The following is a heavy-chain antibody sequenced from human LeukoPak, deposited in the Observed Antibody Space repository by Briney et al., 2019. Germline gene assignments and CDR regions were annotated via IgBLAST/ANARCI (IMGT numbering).Heavy chain of an antibody. V-gene: IGHV4-30-4*01. CDR2: IYYSGST. D-gene: IGHD2-15*01. CDR1: GGSISSGDYY. Sequence: SETLSLTCTVSGGSISSGDYYWRWIRQPPGKGLEWIVYIYYSGSTYYNPSLKSRVTISVDTSNNQFSLKLSSVTAADTAVYYCARVWGSDCSGGSCPTAFDIWGQGTMVTVSS. J-gene: IGHJ3*02. CDR3: ARVWGSDCSGGSCPTAFDI.